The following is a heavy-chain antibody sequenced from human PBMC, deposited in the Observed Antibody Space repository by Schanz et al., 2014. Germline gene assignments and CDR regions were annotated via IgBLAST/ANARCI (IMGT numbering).Heavy chain of an antibody. V-gene: IGHV3-33*01. CDR1: GFIFRSFG. CDR2: IWSDGTNE. CDR3: ARGGFGEVSYFDY. Sequence: VQLVESGGGLVKPGGSLRLSCATSGFIFRSFGIHWVRQAPGKGLEWVAVIWSDGTNEYYADSVKGRFTISGDSSKYTVYLQMNSLRADDTAVYYCARGGFGEVSYFDYWGQGTLVTVSS. D-gene: IGHD3-10*01. J-gene: IGHJ4*02.